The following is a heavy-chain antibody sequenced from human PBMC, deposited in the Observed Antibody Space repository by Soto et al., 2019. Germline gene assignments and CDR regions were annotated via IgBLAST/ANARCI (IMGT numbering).Heavy chain of an antibody. CDR2: IYHSGST. J-gene: IGHJ4*02. CDR1: GGSISSTNW. D-gene: IGHD1-26*01. V-gene: IGHV4-4*02. Sequence: QVQLQESGPGLVKPSGTLSLTCAVSGGSISSTNWWSWVRQSPGKGLEWVGEIYHSGSTNYNPSPRARVTISVDKSNNQYSLQIRSVTAADTAMYYCATLPHRIEWAVLPIPTWGQGTLVTVTS. CDR3: ATLPHRIEWAVLPIPT.